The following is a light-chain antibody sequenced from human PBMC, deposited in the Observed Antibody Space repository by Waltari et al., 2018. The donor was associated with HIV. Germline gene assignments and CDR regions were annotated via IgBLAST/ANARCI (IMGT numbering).Light chain of an antibody. CDR2: ASS. V-gene: IGKV1-27*01. CDR3: QNYDSAPVA. J-gene: IGKJ5*01. Sequence: DIQMSKVLSSLSTPVADRVPIPCRASRDISNDLAWSQQKPGEVPKLLIYASSSLRSGVPSRFRGSGSGTDVTLTINGLQPEDVASYYCQNYDSAPVAFGQGTRLEI. CDR1: RDISND.